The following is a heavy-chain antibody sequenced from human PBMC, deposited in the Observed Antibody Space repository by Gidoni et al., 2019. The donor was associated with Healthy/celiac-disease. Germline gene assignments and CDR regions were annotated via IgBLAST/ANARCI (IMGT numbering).Heavy chain of an antibody. CDR1: GGPISSGGYY. V-gene: IGHV4-31*03. J-gene: IGHJ5*02. D-gene: IGHD2-2*02. CDR3: ARSIVVVPAAINNWFDP. Sequence: QVQLQESGPGLVKPSQTLSLTCTVSGGPISSGGYYWSWIRQHPGKGLEWIGYIYYSGSTYYNPSLKSRVTISVDTSKNQFSLKLSSVTAADTAVYYCARSIVVVPAAINNWFDPWGQGTLVTVSS. CDR2: IYYSGST.